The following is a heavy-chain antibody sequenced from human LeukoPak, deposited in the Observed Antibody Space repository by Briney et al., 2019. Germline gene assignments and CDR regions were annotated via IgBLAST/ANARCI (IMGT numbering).Heavy chain of an antibody. D-gene: IGHD5-12*01. CDR3: ARDRDTGYDCGY. J-gene: IGHJ4*02. CDR2: LNTYSSNT. Sequence: ASVKVSCQASGYSFTNYGISWVRQAPGQGLEWMGWLNTYSSNTNYAQKFQGRVTMTTDTSTSTVFMEMRSLRSDDTAVYFCARDRDTGYDCGYWGQGTLVTVSS. V-gene: IGHV1-18*04. CDR1: GYSFTNYG.